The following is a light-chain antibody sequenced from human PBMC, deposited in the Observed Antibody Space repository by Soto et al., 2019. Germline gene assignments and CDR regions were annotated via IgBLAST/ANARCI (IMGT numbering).Light chain of an antibody. Sequence: EIVMTQSPATLSVSPGESATLSCWASQTVSSNLAWYQQKPGQAPRLLIYAASTRATGVPARFSGSGSGTEFTLTITSLQSEDFAVYYCQQYNNWPPWTFGHGTKVDIK. J-gene: IGKJ1*01. V-gene: IGKV3-15*01. CDR1: QTVSSN. CDR3: QQYNNWPPWT. CDR2: AAS.